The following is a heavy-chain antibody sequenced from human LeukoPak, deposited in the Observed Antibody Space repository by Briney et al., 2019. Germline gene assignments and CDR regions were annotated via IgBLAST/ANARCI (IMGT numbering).Heavy chain of an antibody. J-gene: IGHJ4*02. CDR1: GLTFSSHW. Sequence: PGGSLRLSCAASGLTFSSHWMHWVRQAPGKGLVWVSRITNDGSSTTYADSVKGRFTISRDNAKNMLYLQVNSLRAEDTALYYCAKAAAAPGFDFWGQGTLVTVSS. D-gene: IGHD6-13*01. V-gene: IGHV3-74*01. CDR2: ITNDGSST. CDR3: AKAAAAPGFDF.